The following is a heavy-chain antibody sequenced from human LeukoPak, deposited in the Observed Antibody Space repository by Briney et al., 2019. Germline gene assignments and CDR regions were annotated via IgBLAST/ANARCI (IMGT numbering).Heavy chain of an antibody. J-gene: IGHJ4*02. CDR3: ARAKGYYYDSSGYCFDY. V-gene: IGHV4-59*12. CDR2: IYYSGST. Sequence: PSETLSLTCTVSGGSISSYYWSWIRHPPGKGLEWIGYIYYSGSTNYNPSLKSRVTISVDTTKNQFSLKLSSVTAADTAVYYCARAKGYYYDSSGYCFDYWGQGTLVTVSS. D-gene: IGHD3-22*01. CDR1: GGSISSYY.